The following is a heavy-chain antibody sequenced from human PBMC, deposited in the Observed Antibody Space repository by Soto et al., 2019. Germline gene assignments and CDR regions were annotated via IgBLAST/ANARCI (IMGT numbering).Heavy chain of an antibody. CDR3: AKAGWSYDTGEGGFDY. CDR2: ISSSDVYT. J-gene: IGHJ4*02. D-gene: IGHD1-26*01. V-gene: IGHV3-21*01. CDR1: GFDFSFYS. Sequence: PGGSLRLSCAASGFDFSFYSMAWVRQAPGKGLEWVSLISSSDVYTNYAGSVRGRFTVSRDYAKNSLYLQMNSLRVEDTAVYYCAKAGWSYDTGEGGFDYWGQGTLVTVSS.